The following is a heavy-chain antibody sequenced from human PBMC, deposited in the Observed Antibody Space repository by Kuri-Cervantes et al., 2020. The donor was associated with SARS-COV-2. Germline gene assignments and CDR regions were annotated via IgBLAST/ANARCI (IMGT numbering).Heavy chain of an antibody. CDR2: TSFDGSNK. CDR3: AKMYCTNGVCYNGMDV. J-gene: IGHJ6*02. D-gene: IGHD2-8*01. Sequence: LSLTCATSGFTFNNYAMHWVRQTPGEGLEWVAITSFDGSNKYYAESVKGRFTISRDNSKNTLYLQMNSLRAEDTAVYYCAKMYCTNGVCYNGMDVWGQGTTVTVSS. V-gene: IGHV3-30-3*02. CDR1: GFTFNNYA.